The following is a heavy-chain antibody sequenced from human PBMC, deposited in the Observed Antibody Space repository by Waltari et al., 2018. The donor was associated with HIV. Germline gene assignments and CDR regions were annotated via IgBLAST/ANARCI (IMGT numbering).Heavy chain of an antibody. CDR1: GFDVFASC. D-gene: IGHD3-10*01. J-gene: IGHJ4*02. CDR2: MSYDGKS. CDR3: AKDLNKFYHGSGFDF. Sequence: VQLVASGGGVVQSGGYLSLSCEVYGFDVFASCIHWVRQAPGKGLEWVAVMSYDGKSFYSDDVKGRFTMSRDTSKNTILLQMDRLKVGDGAVYHCAKDLNKFYHGSGFDFWGPGTPVTV. V-gene: IGHV3-30*18.